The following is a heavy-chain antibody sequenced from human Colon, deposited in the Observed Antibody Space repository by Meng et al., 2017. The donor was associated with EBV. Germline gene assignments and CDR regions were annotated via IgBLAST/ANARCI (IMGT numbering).Heavy chain of an antibody. V-gene: IGHV4-30-4*01. D-gene: IGHD2-21*01. J-gene: IGHJ4*02. CDR1: GGSMSSGNYY. CDR2: IHHSGSA. CDR3: ASFDHIPRRNYFDY. Sequence: GQLQEWDPGLLEHSQTLSLICTVYGGSMSSGNYYWSWIRQPPGKGLEWIGYIHHSGSAYYNPSLKSRVSISVDTSKSQFSLNLNSMTAADTAVYYCASFDHIPRRNYFDYWGQGTLVTVSS.